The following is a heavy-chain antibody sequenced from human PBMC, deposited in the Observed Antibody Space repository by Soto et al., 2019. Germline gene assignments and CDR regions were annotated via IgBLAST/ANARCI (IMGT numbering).Heavy chain of an antibody. V-gene: IGHV3-30*18. CDR3: AKDMKGYYYAMDV. Sequence: QVQLVESGGGVVQPGRSLRLSCAASGFTFSFYGMHWVRQAPGKGLEWVAVMSYDGSNEYYADSVKGRFTISRDNSSNTLYLQMDSLRDEDTAVYYCAKDMKGYYYAMDVLGQGTTVTVAS. CDR2: MSYDGSNE. CDR1: GFTFSFYG. J-gene: IGHJ6*01.